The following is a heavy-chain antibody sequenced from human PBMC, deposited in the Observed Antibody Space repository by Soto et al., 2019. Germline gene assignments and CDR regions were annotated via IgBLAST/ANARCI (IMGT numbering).Heavy chain of an antibody. D-gene: IGHD6-6*01. CDR2: INHSGST. J-gene: IGHJ5*02. CDR3: ARGRVRYSSSYNWYDP. Sequence: SETLSLTCAAYCGSFSGYDLSWIRQPPGKGLEWIGEINHSGSTNYNPSLKTRMTRSVDTCKNQFSLKLSYVTAAETAVYYCARGRVRYSSSYNWYDPWGQGTLVTVSS. CDR1: CGSFSGYD. V-gene: IGHV4-34*01.